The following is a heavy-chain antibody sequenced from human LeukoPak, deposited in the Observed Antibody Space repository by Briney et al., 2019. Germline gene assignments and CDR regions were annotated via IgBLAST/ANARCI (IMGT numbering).Heavy chain of an antibody. V-gene: IGHV3-30-3*01. J-gene: IGHJ3*02. Sequence: GGSLRLSCAASGFTFSTYTVHWVRQAPGKGLEWVAVISYDGSNKYYADSVKGRFTISRDNSKNTLYLQMNSLRAEDTAVYYCARRLGRESRFLEWPRGPGDAFDIWGQGTMVTVSS. D-gene: IGHD3-3*01. CDR3: ARRLGRESRFLEWPRGPGDAFDI. CDR2: ISYDGSNK. CDR1: GFTFSTYT.